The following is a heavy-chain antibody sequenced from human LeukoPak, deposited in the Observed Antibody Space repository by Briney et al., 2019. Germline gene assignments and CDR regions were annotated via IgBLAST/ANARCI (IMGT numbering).Heavy chain of an antibody. D-gene: IGHD7-27*01. CDR3: ARVLTGTAPFDY. CDR1: GFTVSSNY. CDR2: INSDGSST. V-gene: IGHV3-74*01. Sequence: GGSLRLSCAASGFTVSSNYMSWVRQAPGKGLVWVSRINSDGSSTSYADSVKGRFTISRDNAKNTLYLQMNSLRAEDTAVYYCARVLTGTAPFDYWGQGTLVTVSS. J-gene: IGHJ4*02.